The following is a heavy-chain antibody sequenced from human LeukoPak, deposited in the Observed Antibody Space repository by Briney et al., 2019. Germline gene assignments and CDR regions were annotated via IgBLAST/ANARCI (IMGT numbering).Heavy chain of an antibody. D-gene: IGHD5-12*01. CDR1: GFTFSDYY. V-gene: IGHV3-11*03. Sequence: PGGSLRLSCAASGFTFSDYYMSWIRQAPGKGLEWVSYISSSSSYTNYADSVKGRFTISRDNAKNSLYLQMNSLRAEDTAVYYCARALSGYSGCDDAGVDYWGQGTLVTVSS. CDR2: ISSSSSYT. J-gene: IGHJ4*02. CDR3: ARALSGYSGCDDAGVDY.